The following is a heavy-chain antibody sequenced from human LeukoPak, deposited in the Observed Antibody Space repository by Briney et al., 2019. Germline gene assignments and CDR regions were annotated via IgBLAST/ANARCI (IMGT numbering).Heavy chain of an antibody. CDR3: ARGSSGSFDY. Sequence: SQTLSLTCDISGDSVSGNIVAWNWIRQSPSRGLEWLGRTNYRSKWYNDYAVSVRGRITINPDTSKNRFSLQLDSVTPKDTAVYYCARGSSGSFDYWGQGTLVTVSS. CDR1: GDSVSGNIVA. V-gene: IGHV6-1*01. CDR2: TNYRSKWYN. J-gene: IGHJ4*02. D-gene: IGHD6-19*01.